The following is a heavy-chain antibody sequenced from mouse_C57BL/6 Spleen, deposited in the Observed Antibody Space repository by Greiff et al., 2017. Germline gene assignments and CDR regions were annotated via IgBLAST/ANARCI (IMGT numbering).Heavy chain of an antibody. V-gene: IGHV7-3*01. J-gene: IGHJ1*03. CDR3: ARSYGSSYWYFDV. Sequence: EVMLVESGGGLVQPGGSLSLSCAASGFTFTDYYMSWVRQPPGKALEWLGFIRNKANGYTTEYSAPVKGRFTISRDNSQSILYLQMNALRAEDSATYYCARSYGSSYWYFDVWGTGTTVTVSS. CDR2: IRNKANGYTT. D-gene: IGHD1-1*01. CDR1: GFTFTDYY.